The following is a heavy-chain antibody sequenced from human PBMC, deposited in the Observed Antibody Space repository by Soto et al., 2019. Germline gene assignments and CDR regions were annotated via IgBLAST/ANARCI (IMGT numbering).Heavy chain of an antibody. Sequence: QAQLEESGGGVVQPGTSLRLSCAASAFSFSSSGMHLVRQAPGKGLEWVAAIWDDGGNKYYADSVKGRFTISRDNSKNTLFLQMNSLRAEDTALYYCARSSGSYFAAFYDTWGQGTLVSVSS. CDR2: IWDDGGNK. CDR1: AFSFSSSG. CDR3: ARSSGSYFAAFYDT. D-gene: IGHD1-26*01. J-gene: IGHJ5*02. V-gene: IGHV3-33*01.